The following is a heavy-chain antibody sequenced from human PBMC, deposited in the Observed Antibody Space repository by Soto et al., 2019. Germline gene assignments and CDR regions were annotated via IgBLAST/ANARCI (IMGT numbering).Heavy chain of an antibody. Sequence: QVQLQESGPGLVKPSETLSLTCTVSGGSISNYYWSWVRQPPGTELEWIVYIYDSGGTNYNPSLKTRVTITVDTSKNQFSLRLTSVTAADRAVYYCAAAPRCWGQGTLVTVSS. CDR2: IYDSGGT. J-gene: IGHJ4*02. CDR1: GGSISNYY. D-gene: IGHD2-15*01. V-gene: IGHV4-59*01. CDR3: AAAPRC.